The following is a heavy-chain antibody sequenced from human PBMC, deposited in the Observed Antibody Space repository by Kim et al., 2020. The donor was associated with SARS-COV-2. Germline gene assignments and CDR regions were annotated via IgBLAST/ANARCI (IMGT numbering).Heavy chain of an antibody. CDR2: ISYDGSNK. V-gene: IGHV3-30*18. J-gene: IGHJ4*02. D-gene: IGHD6-19*01. CDR3: ANEYSSGWYYDY. CDR1: GFTFSSYG. Sequence: GGSLRLSCAASGFTFSSYGMHWVRQAPGKGLEWVAVISYDGSNKYYADSVKGRFTISRDNSKNTLYLQMNSLRAEDTAVYYCANEYSSGWYYDYWGQGTLVTVSS.